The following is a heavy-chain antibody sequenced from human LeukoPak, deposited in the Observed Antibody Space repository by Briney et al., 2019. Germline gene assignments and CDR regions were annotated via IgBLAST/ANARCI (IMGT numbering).Heavy chain of an antibody. CDR1: GGTFSSYA. CDR3: ARDRKQGYVLLN. D-gene: IGHD1-1*01. CDR2: IIPIFGTA. V-gene: IGHV1-69*13. Sequence: ASVKVSCKASGGTFSSYAISWVRQAPGQGLEWMGGIIPIFGTANYAQKFQGRVTITADESTSTAYMELSSLRAEDTAVYYCARDRKQGYVLLNWGQGTLVTVSS. J-gene: IGHJ4*02.